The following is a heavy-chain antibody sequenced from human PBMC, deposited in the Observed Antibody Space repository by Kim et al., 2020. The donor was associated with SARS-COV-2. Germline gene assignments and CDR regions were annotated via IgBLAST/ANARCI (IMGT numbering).Heavy chain of an antibody. Sequence: GGSLRLSCTTSGFTFFGHAMSWVRQAPGKGLEWVSSIDGSDGTTYYVDPVKGRFSISRDDSRNTLYLQMSALRADATATYYWLKGGWGWIWDYWGQGTLVTVSS. V-gene: IGHV3-23*01. CDR1: GFTFFGHA. CDR3: LKGGWGWIWDY. J-gene: IGHJ4*02. CDR2: IDGSDGTT. D-gene: IGHD2-21*01.